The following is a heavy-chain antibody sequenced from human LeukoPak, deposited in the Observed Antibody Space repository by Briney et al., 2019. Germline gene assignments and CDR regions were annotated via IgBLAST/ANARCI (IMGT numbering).Heavy chain of an antibody. V-gene: IGHV3-21*01. J-gene: IGHJ6*02. Sequence: PGGSLRLSCAASGFTFSSYSMNWVRQAPGKGLEWVSSISSSSSYIYYADSVKGRFTISRDNAKNSLYLQMNSLRAEDTAVYYCARDHEAGSGWFNYYYGMDVWGQGTTVTVSS. CDR2: ISSSSSYI. CDR1: GFTFSSYS. D-gene: IGHD6-19*01. CDR3: ARDHEAGSGWFNYYYGMDV.